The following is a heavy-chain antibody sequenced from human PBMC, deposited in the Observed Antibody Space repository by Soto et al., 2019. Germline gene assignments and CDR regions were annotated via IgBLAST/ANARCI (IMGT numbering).Heavy chain of an antibody. CDR3: AKDSYGSGIHFYYYYYMDV. D-gene: IGHD3-10*01. CDR1: GFTFSNYA. J-gene: IGHJ6*03. V-gene: IGHV3-23*01. CDR2: ISGSSGTT. Sequence: EVQLLESGGGLVQPGGSLRLSCAASGFTFSNYAMSWVRQAPGKGLEWVSGISGSSGTTYYADSVKGRFTISRDNSKNTLFLQMNSLRAEDTALYYCAKDSYGSGIHFYYYYYMDVWGKGTTVTVSS.